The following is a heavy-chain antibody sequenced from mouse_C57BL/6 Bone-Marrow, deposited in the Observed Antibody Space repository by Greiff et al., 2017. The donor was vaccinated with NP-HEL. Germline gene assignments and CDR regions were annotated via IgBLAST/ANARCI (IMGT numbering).Heavy chain of an antibody. CDR3: ASYPWFAY. Sequence: QVQLQQPGAELVMPGASVKLSCKASGYTFTSYWMHWVKQRPGQGLEWIGEIDPSDSYTNYNQKFKGKSTLTVDKSSSTAYMQLSSLTSEDSAVYDCASYPWFAYWGQGTLVTVSA. CDR2: IDPSDSYT. J-gene: IGHJ3*01. V-gene: IGHV1-69*01. CDR1: GYTFTSYW.